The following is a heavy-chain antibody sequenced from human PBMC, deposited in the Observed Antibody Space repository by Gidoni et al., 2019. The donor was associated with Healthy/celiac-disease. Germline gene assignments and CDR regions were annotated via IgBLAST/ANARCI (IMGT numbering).Heavy chain of an antibody. CDR3: ARFEEYCSSTSCGSDY. CDR1: GYTFTRYY. D-gene: IGHD2-2*01. CDR2: INPRGGST. J-gene: IGHJ4*02. Sequence: QVQLVQSGAEVKQPGASVTVSCKASGYTFTRYYMPWVRQAPGQGLEWMGIINPRGGSTSYAQKFQGRVTMTRDTSTSTVYMELSSLRSEDTAEYYCARFEEYCSSTSCGSDYWGQGTLVTVSS. V-gene: IGHV1-46*01.